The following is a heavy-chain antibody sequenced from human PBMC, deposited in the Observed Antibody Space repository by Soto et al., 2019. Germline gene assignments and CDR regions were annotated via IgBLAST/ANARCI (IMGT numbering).Heavy chain of an antibody. Sequence: QITLKESGPTLVKPTQTLTLTCTFSGFSLSTSGVGVGWIRQHPGKALEWLALIYWDDDKLDSPPLKSRLTITKDHSKNQVVLTMTNIDPLNKATYYCAHRPSYCSGGSCYSGFDYGGQGTLVTVSP. CDR1: GFSLSTSGVG. D-gene: IGHD2-15*01. V-gene: IGHV2-5*02. CDR2: IYWDDDK. CDR3: AHRPSYCSGGSCYSGFDY. J-gene: IGHJ4*02.